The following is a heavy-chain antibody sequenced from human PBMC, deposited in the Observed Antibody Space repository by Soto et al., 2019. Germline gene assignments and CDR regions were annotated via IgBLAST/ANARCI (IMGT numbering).Heavy chain of an antibody. V-gene: IGHV1-2*02. CDR3: ARVHCSGDICQLFDY. CDR1: GYPFTGYY. Sequence: DSVKVCCKACGYPFTGYYMHLVRQAPGQGLEWMGWINPNSGATSSAQTFQGRVTLTRDTSISTAYMELTRLRSYDTAVYYCARVHCSGDICQLFDYWVQGTMVTVSS. D-gene: IGHD2-15*01. CDR2: INPNSGAT. J-gene: IGHJ4*02.